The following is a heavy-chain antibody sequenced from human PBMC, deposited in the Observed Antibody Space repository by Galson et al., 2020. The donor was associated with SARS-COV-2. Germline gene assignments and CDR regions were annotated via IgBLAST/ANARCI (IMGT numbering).Heavy chain of an antibody. Sequence: GGSLRLSCAASGFTFSSYGMHWVRQAPGKGLEWVAFIRYDGSNKYYADSVKGRFTISRDNSKNTLYLQMNSLRAEDTAVYYCAKDASYYDILTGYMREGWTDHYYGMDVWGQGTTVTVSS. CDR3: AKDASYYDILTGYMREGWTDHYYGMDV. CDR1: GFTFSSYG. V-gene: IGHV3-30*02. D-gene: IGHD3-9*01. CDR2: IRYDGSNK. J-gene: IGHJ6*02.